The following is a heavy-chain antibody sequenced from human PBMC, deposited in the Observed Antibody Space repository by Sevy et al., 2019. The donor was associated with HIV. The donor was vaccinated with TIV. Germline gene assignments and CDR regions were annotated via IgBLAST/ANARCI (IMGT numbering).Heavy chain of an antibody. V-gene: IGHV3-33*01. CDR3: ARHLYCSGGSCYEHAFDI. CDR2: IWYDGSNK. CDR1: GFTFSSYG. D-gene: IGHD2-15*01. Sequence: GGSLRLSCAASGFTFSSYGMHWVRQAPGKGLEWVAVIWYDGSNKYYADSVKGRFTISRDNSKNTLYLQMNSLRAEDTAVYYCARHLYCSGGSCYEHAFDIWGQGTMVTVSS. J-gene: IGHJ3*02.